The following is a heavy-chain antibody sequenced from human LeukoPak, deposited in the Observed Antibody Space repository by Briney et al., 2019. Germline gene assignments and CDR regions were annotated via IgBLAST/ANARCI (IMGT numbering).Heavy chain of an antibody. CDR1: GFTFDDHA. V-gene: IGHV3-9*01. Sequence: GGSLRLSCLASGFTFDDHAMHWVRRGPGKGLEWVSGINWNSASTGYADSVKGRFTISRDNAKNSLFLQMNSLRPDDTAVYYCAKDISTAAGYFADWGQGALVTVSS. CDR3: AKDISTAAGYFAD. J-gene: IGHJ4*02. CDR2: INWNSAST. D-gene: IGHD6-13*01.